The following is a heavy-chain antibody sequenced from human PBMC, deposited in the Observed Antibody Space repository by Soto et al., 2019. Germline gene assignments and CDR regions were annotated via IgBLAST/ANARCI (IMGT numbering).Heavy chain of an antibody. CDR3: ARYRTSGSWSKFDY. CDR2: IYYNGST. Sequence: QVLLQESGPRLMKPSQTLSLTCSVSGLTISSASYYWSWIRQHPGKGLEWVGNIYYNGSTYYSPSLKSRVTLWLDTSKNQFAPRLTSVTAADPAVYYCARYRTSGSWSKFDYWGQGTLVTVSS. J-gene: IGHJ4*02. CDR1: GLTISSASYY. V-gene: IGHV4-31*03. D-gene: IGHD6-13*01.